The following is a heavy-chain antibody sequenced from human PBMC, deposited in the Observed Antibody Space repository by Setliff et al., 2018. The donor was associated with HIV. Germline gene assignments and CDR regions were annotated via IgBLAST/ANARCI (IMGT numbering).Heavy chain of an antibody. D-gene: IGHD3-22*01. CDR3: ARHASTWYYDTSGPHFDY. CDR2: VYTSGST. CDR1: GGSISSGSYY. J-gene: IGHJ4*02. V-gene: IGHV4-61*02. Sequence: PSETLSLTCTVSGGSISSGSYYWNWMRQPAGKRLEWIGRVYTSGSTNYNSSLKSRVTISVDTSKSQFSLKLSSVTAADTAVYYCARHASTWYYDTSGPHFDYWGQGTLVTVSS.